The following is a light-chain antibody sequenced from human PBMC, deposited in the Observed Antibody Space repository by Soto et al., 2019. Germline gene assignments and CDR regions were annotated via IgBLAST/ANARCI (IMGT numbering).Light chain of an antibody. CDR2: LGS. CDR3: MQATQAPYT. Sequence: DMVMTQSPLSLPVTPGEPASISCRSSQSLLHSNGYKYLDWYLQKPGQYPHLLIFLGSNRASGVPDRFSGSGSGTEFTLKISRVEAEDVGVYYCMQATQAPYTFVLGTQLEIK. J-gene: IGKJ2*01. V-gene: IGKV2-28*01. CDR1: QSLLHSNGYKY.